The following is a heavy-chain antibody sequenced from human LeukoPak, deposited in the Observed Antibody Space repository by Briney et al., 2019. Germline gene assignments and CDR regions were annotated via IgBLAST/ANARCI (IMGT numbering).Heavy chain of an antibody. CDR2: INPNSGDT. CDR3: ARDLILGSSTSHIFDY. CDR1: GYTFTGYY. Sequence: KPGASVKVSCKASGYTFTGYYMHWVRQAPGQGLEWMGWINPNSGDTNYGQKFQGRVTMTRDTSISTAYMELSRLRSDDTAVYYCARDLILGSSTSHIFDYWGQGTLATVSS. D-gene: IGHD2-2*01. J-gene: IGHJ4*02. V-gene: IGHV1-2*02.